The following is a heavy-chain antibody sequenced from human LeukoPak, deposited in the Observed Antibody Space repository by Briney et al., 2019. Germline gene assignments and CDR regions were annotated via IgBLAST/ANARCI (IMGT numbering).Heavy chain of an antibody. CDR3: ARVDISPYYFDY. V-gene: IGHV1-69*04. CDR2: IIPILGIT. Sequence: GASVKVSCKASGGTFSSYAISWVRQAPGQGLEWMGRIIPILGITNYAQKFQGRVTIIADKSTSTAYMELSSLRSEDTAVYYCARVDISPYYFDYWGQGTLVTVSS. D-gene: IGHD2-2*03. J-gene: IGHJ4*02. CDR1: GGTFSSYA.